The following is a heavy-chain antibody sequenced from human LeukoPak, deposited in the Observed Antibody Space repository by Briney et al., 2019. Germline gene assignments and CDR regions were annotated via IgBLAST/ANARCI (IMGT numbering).Heavy chain of an antibody. D-gene: IGHD6-19*01. CDR2: IYYSGST. CDR3: ARSSIAVALYYFDY. J-gene: IGHJ4*02. CDR1: GGSISSSSYY. V-gene: IGHV4-39*01. Sequence: PSETLSLTCTVSGGSISSSSYYWGWIRQPPGKGLEWIGSIYYSGSTYYNPSLKSRVTISVDTSKNQFSLKLSSVTAADTAVYYCARSSIAVALYYFDYWGQGTLVTVSS.